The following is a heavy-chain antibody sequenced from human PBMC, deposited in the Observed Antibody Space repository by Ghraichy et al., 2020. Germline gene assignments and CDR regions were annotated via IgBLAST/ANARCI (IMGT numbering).Heavy chain of an antibody. CDR3: ARGVRSLEPWRDPGGEFDS. V-gene: IGHV3-11*06. Sequence: GGSLRLSCAASGFSFSDYHISWIHQAPGRGLEWISYISGSISHTNYADSVKGRFTISRDNTKSSSYLQLNSLRVEDTAVYYCARGVRSLEPWRDPGGEFDSWGQGTLVIVSS. J-gene: IGHJ4*02. CDR2: ISGSISHT. CDR1: GFSFSDYH. D-gene: IGHD3-16*01.